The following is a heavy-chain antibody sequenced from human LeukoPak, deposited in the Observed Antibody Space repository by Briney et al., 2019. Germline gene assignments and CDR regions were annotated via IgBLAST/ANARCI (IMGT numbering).Heavy chain of an antibody. J-gene: IGHJ6*02. CDR2: MSGSGTGT. D-gene: IGHD6-19*01. V-gene: IGHV3-23*01. CDR1: GFTFSSYA. Sequence: GGSLRLSCAASGFTFSSYAMSWVRQAPGKGLEWVSAMSGSGTGTYYADSVKGRFTISRDNSKNTLYLQMNSLRAEDTAVYYCAKYSSGMDVWGQGTTVTVSS. CDR3: AKYSSGMDV.